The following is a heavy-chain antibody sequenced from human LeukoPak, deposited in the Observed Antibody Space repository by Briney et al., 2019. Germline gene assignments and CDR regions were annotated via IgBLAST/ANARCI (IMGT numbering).Heavy chain of an antibody. CDR2: IYYSGST. CDR1: GGSISIGDYY. V-gene: IGHV4-30-4*01. J-gene: IGHJ4*02. CDR3: ARALDYYDSSGDRAYYFDY. D-gene: IGHD3-22*01. Sequence: SQTLSLTCTVSGGSISIGDYYWSWIRQPPGKGLEWIRYIYYSGSTYYNPSLKSRVTISVDTSKNQFSLKLSSVTAADTAVYYCARALDYYDSSGDRAYYFDYWGQGTLVTVSS.